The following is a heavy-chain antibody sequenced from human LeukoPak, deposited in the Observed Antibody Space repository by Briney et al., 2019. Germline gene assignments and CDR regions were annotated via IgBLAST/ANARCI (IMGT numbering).Heavy chain of an antibody. V-gene: IGHV3-53*01. CDR3: ARASYSSGWHFDY. Sequence: GGSLRLSCAASGFTVSSNYMSWVRQAPGKGLEWVSVIYSGGSTYYADFVKGRFTISKDNSKNTLYLQMNSLRAEDTAVYYCARASYSSGWHFDYWGQGTLVTVSS. D-gene: IGHD6-19*01. J-gene: IGHJ4*02. CDR1: GFTVSSNY. CDR2: IYSGGST.